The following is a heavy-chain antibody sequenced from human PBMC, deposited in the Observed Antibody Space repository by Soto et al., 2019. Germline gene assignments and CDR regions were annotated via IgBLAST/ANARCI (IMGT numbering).Heavy chain of an antibody. D-gene: IGHD2-2*01. CDR3: ASNFHCSSTSCYAFDI. Sequence: ASVKVSCKASGYTFTSYGISWVRQAPGQGLEWMGWISAYNGNTNYAQKLQGRVTMTTDTSTSTAYMELRSLRSDDTAVYYCASNFHCSSTSCYAFDIWGQGTMVTVSS. V-gene: IGHV1-18*01. J-gene: IGHJ3*02. CDR2: ISAYNGNT. CDR1: GYTFTSYG.